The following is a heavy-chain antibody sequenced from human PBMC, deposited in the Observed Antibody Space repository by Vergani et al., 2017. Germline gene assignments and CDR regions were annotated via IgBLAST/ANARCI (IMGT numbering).Heavy chain of an antibody. CDR3: AKDLGLPRVFVDY. V-gene: IGHV3-23*01. J-gene: IGHJ4*02. CDR1: GFTFSSYA. Sequence: EVQLLESGGGLVQPGGSLRLSCAASGFTFSSYAMSWVRQAPGKGLEWVSSISGSGSNTSYADSVKGRCTISRDNSKNTLSLQMNSLRADDTAVYYCAKDLGLPRVFVDYWGQGTLVTVSS. CDR2: ISGSGSNT.